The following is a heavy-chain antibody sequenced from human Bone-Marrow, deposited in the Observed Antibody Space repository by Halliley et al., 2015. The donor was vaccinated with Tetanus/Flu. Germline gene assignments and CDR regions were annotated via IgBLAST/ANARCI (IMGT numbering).Heavy chain of an antibody. Sequence: GASPFYSDSVKGRFTISRGNSKNTLYLQISSLRADDTAIYSCAQVLFSALGSGYYPHGVFDVWGQGTLVTVSS. J-gene: IGHJ3*01. V-gene: IGHV3-23*01. CDR2: GASP. D-gene: IGHD3-22*01. CDR3: AQVLFSALGSGYYPHGVFDV.